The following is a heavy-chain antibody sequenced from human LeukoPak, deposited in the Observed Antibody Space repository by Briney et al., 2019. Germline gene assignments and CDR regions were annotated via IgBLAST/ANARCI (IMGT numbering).Heavy chain of an antibody. CDR3: AELGITMIGGV. J-gene: IGHJ6*04. Sequence: PGGSLRLSCAASGFTFSSFSMNWVRQAPGKGLEWVSSISSSSSYIYYADSVKGRFTISRDNAKNSLYLQMNSLRAEDTAVYYCAELGITMIGGVWGKGTTVTISS. CDR1: GFTFSSFS. D-gene: IGHD3-10*02. CDR2: ISSSSSYI. V-gene: IGHV3-21*01.